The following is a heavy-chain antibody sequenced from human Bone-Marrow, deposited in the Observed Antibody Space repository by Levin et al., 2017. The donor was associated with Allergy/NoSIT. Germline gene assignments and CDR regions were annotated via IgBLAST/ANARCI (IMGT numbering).Heavy chain of an antibody. V-gene: IGHV3-30-3*01. D-gene: IGHD2-15*01. CDR1: GFTFSSYA. CDR2: ISYDGSNK. CDR3: ARDQVVVVVAATPPVGY. Sequence: GESLKISCAASGFTFSSYAMHWVRQAPGKGLEWVAVISYDGSNKYYADSVKGRFTISRDNSKNTLYLQMNSLRAEDTAVYYCARDQVVVVVAATPPVGYWGQGTLVTVSS. J-gene: IGHJ4*02.